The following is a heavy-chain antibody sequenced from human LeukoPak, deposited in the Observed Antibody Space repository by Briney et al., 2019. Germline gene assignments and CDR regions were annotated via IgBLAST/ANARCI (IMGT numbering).Heavy chain of an antibody. Sequence: PSETLSLTCSVSRGSISSGGTYWSWIRQYPGKGLEWIGEINHSGSTNYNPSLKSRVTISVDTSKNQFSLKLSSVTAADTAVYYCARQKEYQLLYAHYYYYMDVWGKGTTVTVSS. CDR2: INHSGST. V-gene: IGHV4-31*03. CDR1: RGSISSGGTY. J-gene: IGHJ6*03. D-gene: IGHD2-2*02. CDR3: ARQKEYQLLYAHYYYYMDV.